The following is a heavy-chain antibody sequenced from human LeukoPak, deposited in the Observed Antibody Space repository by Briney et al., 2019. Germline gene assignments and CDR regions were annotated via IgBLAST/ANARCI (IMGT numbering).Heavy chain of an antibody. J-gene: IGHJ3*01. CDR1: GFSFSNYW. Sequence: GGSLRLSRVASGFSFSNYWMSWVRQAPGKGLEGVANINQDGSQKYYVDSVKGRFTISRDNAKNSLYLQMSSLRAEDTAVYYCVRDGMGVIKAFDVWGQGTLVTVSS. D-gene: IGHD3-10*01. CDR2: INQDGSQK. V-gene: IGHV3-7*05. CDR3: VRDGMGVIKAFDV.